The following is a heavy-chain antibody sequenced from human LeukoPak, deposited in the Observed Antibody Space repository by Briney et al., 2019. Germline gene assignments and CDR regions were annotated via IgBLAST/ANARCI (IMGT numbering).Heavy chain of an antibody. CDR3: AKDFHRFWSGYYIFDY. V-gene: IGHV3-33*06. J-gene: IGHJ4*02. Sequence: GSLRLSCAASGFTFSSYGMHWVRQAPGKGLEWVAVIWYDGSNKYYADSVKGRFTISRDNSKNTLYVQMNSLRAEDTAVYYCAKDFHRFWSGYYIFDYWGQGTLVTVSS. CDR1: GFTFSSYG. CDR2: IWYDGSNK. D-gene: IGHD3-3*01.